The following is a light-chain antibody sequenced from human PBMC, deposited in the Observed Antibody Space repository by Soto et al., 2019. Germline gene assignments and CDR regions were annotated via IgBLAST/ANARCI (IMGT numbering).Light chain of an antibody. CDR3: QQYGDMWT. J-gene: IGKJ1*01. Sequence: EIVLTQSPGTLSLSPGERATLNCSARQSVRSSYLAWYQQQPGQAPRLLIHGASRRATGIPDRFSGSGSGTDFTLTINRLEPEDFAVYFCQQYGDMWTFGQGTKVDIK. V-gene: IGKV3-20*01. CDR1: QSVRSSY. CDR2: GAS.